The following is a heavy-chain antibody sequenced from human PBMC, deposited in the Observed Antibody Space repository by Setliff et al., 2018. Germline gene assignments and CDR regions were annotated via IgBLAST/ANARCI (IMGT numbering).Heavy chain of an antibody. D-gene: IGHD3-10*01. CDR2: ISGSGSTI. CDR1: GFTFSRYW. Sequence: PGGSLRLSCVASGFTFSRYWMHWVRQVPGKGLVWVSRISGSGSTIYYADSVKGRFTISRDNAKTSLYLQMNSLRADDTAVYYCARLRAPGSHGLDPWGQGTLVTVSS. CDR3: ARLRAPGSHGLDP. V-gene: IGHV3-48*01. J-gene: IGHJ5*02.